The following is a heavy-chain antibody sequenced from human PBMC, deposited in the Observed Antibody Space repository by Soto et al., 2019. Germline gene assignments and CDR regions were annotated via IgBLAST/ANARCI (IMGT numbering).Heavy chain of an antibody. CDR2: ISYNGNHK. V-gene: IGHV3-30*18. D-gene: IGHD1-26*01. CDR3: AKMYRIRSIYGMDV. Sequence: QVQLVESGGGVVQPGRSLRLSCAASGFTFSNDGMHWVRQAPGKGLQWVAVISYNGNHKFYADSVKGRFTISRDNSNDTLYLQMNSLRPEDTAVYYCAKMYRIRSIYGMDVWGQGTTVTVSS. CDR1: GFTFSNDG. J-gene: IGHJ6*02.